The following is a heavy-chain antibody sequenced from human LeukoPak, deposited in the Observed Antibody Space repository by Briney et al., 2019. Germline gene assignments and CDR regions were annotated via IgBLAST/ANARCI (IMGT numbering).Heavy chain of an antibody. CDR1: GGSISSGSYY. J-gene: IGHJ5*02. CDR3: VSAKFLLRGVSWFDP. CDR2: INTSGST. Sequence: SETLSLTCTVSGGSISSGSYYWSWIRQPAGKGLEWIGRINTSGSTNYNPSLKSRVTISVDTSKNQFSLKLTSVTAADTAVYYCVSAKFLLRGVSWFDPWGQGTLVTVSS. D-gene: IGHD3-10*01. V-gene: IGHV4-61*02.